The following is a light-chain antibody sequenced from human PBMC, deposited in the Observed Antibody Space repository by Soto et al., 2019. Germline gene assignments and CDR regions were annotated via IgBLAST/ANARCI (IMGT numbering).Light chain of an antibody. Sequence: QSVLTQPASVSGSPGQSITISCTGTSSDVGSYNLVSWYQQHPGKAPKLMIYEGSKRPSGVSNRFSGSKSGNTASLTNSGLQAEDEADYYCCSYAGSIVVFGGGTKLTVL. CDR1: SSDVGSYNL. V-gene: IGLV2-23*01. CDR2: EGS. CDR3: CSYAGSIVV. J-gene: IGLJ2*01.